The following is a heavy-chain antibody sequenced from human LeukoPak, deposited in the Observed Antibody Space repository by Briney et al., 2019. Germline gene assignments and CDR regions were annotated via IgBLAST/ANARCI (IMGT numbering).Heavy chain of an antibody. CDR3: SRSPYGGPGGSLNS. Sequence: SGGSLRLSCATSGYPLRDYTINWVRQAPGKGLEWVGLIRTKPYGATTDYAASVKGRFTISRDDSNSVAYLQMNSLKTEDTGLYFCSRSPYGGPGGSLNSWGPGTRVIVSS. CDR1: GYPLRDYT. V-gene: IGHV3-49*04. CDR2: IRTKPYGATT. J-gene: IGHJ5*02. D-gene: IGHD3-10*01.